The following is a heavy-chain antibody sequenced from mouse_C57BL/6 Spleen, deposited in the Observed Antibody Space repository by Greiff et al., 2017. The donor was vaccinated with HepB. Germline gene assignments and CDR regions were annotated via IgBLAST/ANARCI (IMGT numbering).Heavy chain of an antibody. CDR1: GFTFSSYA. V-gene: IGHV5-4*01. CDR2: ISDGGSYT. CDR3: ARGYDY. J-gene: IGHJ4*01. Sequence: EVQLQESGGGLVKPGGSLKLSCAASGFTFSSYAMSWVRQTPEKRLEWVATISDGGSYTYYPDNVKGRFTISRDNAKNNLYLQMSHLKSEDTAMYYCARGYDYWGQGTSVTVSS.